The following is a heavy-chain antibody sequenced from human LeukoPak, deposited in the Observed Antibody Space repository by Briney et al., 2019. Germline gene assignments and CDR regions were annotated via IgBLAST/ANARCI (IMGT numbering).Heavy chain of an antibody. CDR3: ARPPARDGKMGFDY. CDR1: GGSISSSTYY. Sequence: SETLSLTCTVSGGSISSSTYYWGWVRQPPGKGLEWIGSIYYSGSTSYNPSLKSRVTISVDTSKNQFFLKLSSVTAADTAVYYCARPPARDGKMGFDYWGQGTLVTVSS. D-gene: IGHD5-24*01. V-gene: IGHV4-39*01. CDR2: IYYSGST. J-gene: IGHJ4*02.